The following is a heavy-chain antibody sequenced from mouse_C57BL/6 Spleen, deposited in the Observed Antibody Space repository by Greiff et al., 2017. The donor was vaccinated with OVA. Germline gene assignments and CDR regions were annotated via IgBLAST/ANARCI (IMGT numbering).Heavy chain of an antibody. CDR2: IYPGSGNT. J-gene: IGHJ3*01. D-gene: IGHD1-1*01. V-gene: IGHV1-66*01. Sequence: QVQLQQSGPELVKPGASVKISCKASGYSFTSYYIHWVKQRPGQGLEWIGWIYPGSGNTKYNEKIKGKATLTADTSSSTAYMQLSSLTSEDSAVYYCARSGYYGSSYVFAYWGQGTLVTVSA. CDR1: GYSFTSYY. CDR3: ARSGYYGSSYVFAY.